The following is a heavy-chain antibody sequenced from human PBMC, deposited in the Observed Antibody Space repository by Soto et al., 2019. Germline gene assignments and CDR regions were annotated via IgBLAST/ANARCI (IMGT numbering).Heavy chain of an antibody. CDR3: AREVRSAREDR. CDR2: ISTGDGDT. Sequence: QVQFIQSGAEVKKPGASVRVSCKASGYTFTNYAMHWVRQAPGQSLEWMGWISTGDGDTRYSQKFQGRVSITRETSASTVYMDLSSLRSEDTAVYYCAREVRSAREDRWGQGTLVSVSS. J-gene: IGHJ5*02. D-gene: IGHD6-25*01. V-gene: IGHV1-3*04. CDR1: GYTFTNYA.